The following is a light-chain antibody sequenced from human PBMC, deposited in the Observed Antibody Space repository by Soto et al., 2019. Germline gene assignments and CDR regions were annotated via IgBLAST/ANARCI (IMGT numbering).Light chain of an antibody. V-gene: IGKV3-20*01. J-gene: IGKJ1*01. CDR2: GAS. CDR3: QQYGSSPKT. Sequence: EIVLTPSPGTLSLSPGERYTLSCRASQSVSSSYLAWYQQKHGQAPRXXIYGASSRATGIPDRFSGSGSGTDLTLTISRLEPEDGEVYYGQQYGSSPKTFGQGTKVDIK. CDR1: QSVSSSY.